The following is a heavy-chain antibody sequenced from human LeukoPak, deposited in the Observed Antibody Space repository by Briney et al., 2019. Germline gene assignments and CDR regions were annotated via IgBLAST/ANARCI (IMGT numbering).Heavy chain of an antibody. D-gene: IGHD3-22*01. Sequence: PGGSLRLSCAASGFTFSSYSMNWVRQAPGKGLEWVSVIYSGGSTYYADSVKGRFTISRDNSKNTLYLQMNSLRAEDTAVYYCARPDYYDSSGYPYWGQGTLVTVSS. CDR1: GFTFSSYS. CDR3: ARPDYYDSSGYPY. V-gene: IGHV3-66*01. J-gene: IGHJ4*02. CDR2: IYSGGST.